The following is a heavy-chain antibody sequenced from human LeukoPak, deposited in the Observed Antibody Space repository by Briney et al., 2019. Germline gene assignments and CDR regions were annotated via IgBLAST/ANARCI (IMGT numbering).Heavy chain of an antibody. CDR3: ARDQYSSSWYSYDAFDI. CDR1: GFTFDDYA. D-gene: IGHD6-13*01. CDR2: ISWNSDNT. V-gene: IGHV3-9*01. J-gene: IGHJ3*02. Sequence: GRSLRLSCAASGFTFDDYAMHWVRQSPGKGLEWVSGISWNSDNTGYADSVKGRFTISRDNAKNSLYLQMNSLRAEDTAVYYCARDQYSSSWYSYDAFDIWGQGTMVTVSS.